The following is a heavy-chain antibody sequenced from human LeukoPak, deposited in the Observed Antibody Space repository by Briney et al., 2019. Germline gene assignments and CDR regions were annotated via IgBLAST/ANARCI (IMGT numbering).Heavy chain of an antibody. Sequence: SETLSLTCTVSGGSISSYYWSWIRQPPGKGLEWIGYIYYSGSTNYNPSLKSRVTISVDTSKNQFSLKLSSVTAADTAVYYCARHGKLDYDFWSGNNWFDPWGQGTLVTVSS. D-gene: IGHD3-3*01. CDR1: GGSISSYY. V-gene: IGHV4-59*08. CDR3: ARHGKLDYDFWSGNNWFDP. J-gene: IGHJ5*02. CDR2: IYYSGST.